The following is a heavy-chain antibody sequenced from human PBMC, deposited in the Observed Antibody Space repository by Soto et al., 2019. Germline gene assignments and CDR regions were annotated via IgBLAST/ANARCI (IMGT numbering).Heavy chain of an antibody. CDR3: ARVLRGAGGRCFDY. CDR2: VYYSGST. J-gene: IGHJ4*02. CDR1: GGSISSGGYY. V-gene: IGHV4-31*03. D-gene: IGHD2-15*01. Sequence: PSETLSLTCTVSGGSISSGGYYWSWIRQHPGKGLEWIGYVYYSGSTYYNPSLKSRVTISVDTSKNQFSLKLSSVTAADTAVYYCARVLRGAGGRCFDYWGQGTLVTVSS.